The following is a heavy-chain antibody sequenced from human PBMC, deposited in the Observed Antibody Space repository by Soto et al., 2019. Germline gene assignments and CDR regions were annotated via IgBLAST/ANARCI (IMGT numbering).Heavy chain of an antibody. D-gene: IGHD6-19*01. V-gene: IGHV3-30*04. CDR3: ARDGSSRWGDAFHI. Sequence: QVQLVESGGGVVQPGRSLRLSCAASGFTFSSYAMHWVRQAPGKGLEWVAVISDDGSNKYYADSVKGRFTFSKDNSKNTLYLQMNSLRPEDTAVYYCARDGSSRWGDAFHIWGQGTMVTVSS. J-gene: IGHJ3*02. CDR2: ISDDGSNK. CDR1: GFTFSSYA.